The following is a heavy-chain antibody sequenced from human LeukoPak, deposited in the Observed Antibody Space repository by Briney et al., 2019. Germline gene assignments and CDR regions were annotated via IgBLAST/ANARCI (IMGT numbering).Heavy chain of an antibody. CDR1: GFTFSSYA. J-gene: IGHJ6*03. CDR3: ARELRSYYMDV. D-gene: IGHD4-17*01. V-gene: IGHV3-30*04. CDR2: ISYDGSNK. Sequence: GGSLRLSCAASGFTFSSYAMHWVRQAPGKGLEWVAVISYDGSNKYYADSVKGRFTISRDNSKNTLYLQMNSLRAEDTAVYYCARELRSYYMDVWGKGTTVTVSS.